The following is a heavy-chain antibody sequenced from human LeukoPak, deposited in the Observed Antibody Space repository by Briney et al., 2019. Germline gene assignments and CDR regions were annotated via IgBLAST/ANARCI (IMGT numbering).Heavy chain of an antibody. D-gene: IGHD5-18*01. CDR1: GGSISSSSAY. CDR2: IYYSKNT. V-gene: IGHV4-39*01. Sequence: SETLSLTCTVSGGSISSSSAYWGWIRQPPGKGLEWIGSIYYSKNTDYNPSLKSRVTISADTSKNQFSLTLGSVSATDTAVYYCVSPRGFSYGYFDYWGQETLVTVSS. J-gene: IGHJ4*02. CDR3: VSPRGFSYGYFDY.